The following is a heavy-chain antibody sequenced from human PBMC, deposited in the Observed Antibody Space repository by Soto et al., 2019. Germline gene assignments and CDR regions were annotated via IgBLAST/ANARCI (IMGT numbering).Heavy chain of an antibody. J-gene: IGHJ4*02. D-gene: IGHD3-22*01. CDR2: ISAYNGNT. CDR3: ARDPGYYDSSGYYLTVVSTPRFDY. CDR1: GYTFTSYG. Sequence: ASVKVSCKASGYTFTSYGISWVRQAPGQGLEWMGWISAYNGNTNYAQKLQGRVTMTTDTSTSTAYMELRSLRSDDTAVYYCARDPGYYDSSGYYLTVVSTPRFDYWGQGTLVTVSS. V-gene: IGHV1-18*01.